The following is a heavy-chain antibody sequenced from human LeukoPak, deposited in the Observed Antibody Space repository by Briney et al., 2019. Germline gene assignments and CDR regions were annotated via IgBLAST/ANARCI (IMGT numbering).Heavy chain of an antibody. J-gene: IGHJ4*02. D-gene: IGHD2-2*03. CDR3: ARDGDCSSTSCYQDY. V-gene: IGHV1-2*02. CDR2: IDPNSGGT. Sequence: GASVKVSCKASGYTFTGYYMHWVRQAPGQGLEWMGWIDPNSGGTNYAQKFQGRVTMTRDTSISTAYMELSRLRSDDTAVYYCARDGDCSSTSCYQDYWGQGTLVTVSS. CDR1: GYTFTGYY.